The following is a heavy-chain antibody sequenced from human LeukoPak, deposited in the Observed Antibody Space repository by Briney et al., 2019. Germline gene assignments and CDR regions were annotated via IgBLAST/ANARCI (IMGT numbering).Heavy chain of an antibody. D-gene: IGHD3-10*01. J-gene: IGHJ4*02. CDR3: AREPRITMVRGVIIGYFDY. V-gene: IGHV4-31*03. CDR1: GGSLSSGGYY. Sequence: PSQTLSLTCTVSGGSLSSGGYYWSWIRQHPGKGLELIGYIYYSGSTYYNPSLKSRVTISVDTSKNQFSLKLSSVTAADTAVYYCAREPRITMVRGVIIGYFDYWGQGTLVTVSS. CDR2: IYYSGST.